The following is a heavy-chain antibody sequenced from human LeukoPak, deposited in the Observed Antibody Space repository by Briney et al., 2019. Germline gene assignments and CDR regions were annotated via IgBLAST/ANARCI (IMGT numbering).Heavy chain of an antibody. D-gene: IGHD6-13*01. CDR3: ARVIAAAASYFQH. J-gene: IGHJ1*01. V-gene: IGHV1-46*01. CDR2: TNPSGGST. CDR1: GHTFTSYY. Sequence: GASVKVSCKASGHTFTSYYMHWVRQAPGQGLEWMGITNPSGGSTSYAQKFQGRVTMTRDTSTSTVYMELSSLRSEDTAVYYCARVIAAAASYFQHWGQGTLVTVSS.